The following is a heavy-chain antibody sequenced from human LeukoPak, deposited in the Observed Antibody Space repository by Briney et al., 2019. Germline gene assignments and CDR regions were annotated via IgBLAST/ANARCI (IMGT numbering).Heavy chain of an antibody. CDR2: IGTAGDT. J-gene: IGHJ3*02. CDR3: ARHRGTFAVTVDAFDI. D-gene: IGHD3-16*01. V-gene: IGHV3-13*01. CDR1: GFTFSSYD. Sequence: GGSLRLSCAASGFTFSSYDMRWVRQATGKGLEWVSAIGTAGDTYYPDSVKGRFTISRDNSKNTLYLQMNSLRDEDTAIYYCARHRGTFAVTVDAFDIWGQGTMVTVSS.